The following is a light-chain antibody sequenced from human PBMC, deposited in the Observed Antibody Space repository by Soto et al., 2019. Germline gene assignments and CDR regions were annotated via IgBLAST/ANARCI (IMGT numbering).Light chain of an antibody. J-gene: IGKJ1*01. V-gene: IGKV3-20*01. Sequence: VLTQSPATLALSPGERATLSCRASQSIHTSLAWYQQKPGQPPRLVVYDSTLRANGVPDRFGGSGSGTDFTLTISRLEPEDFAVYYCQQYGKSGTFGQGTEVDIK. CDR2: DST. CDR1: QSIHTS. CDR3: QQYGKSGT.